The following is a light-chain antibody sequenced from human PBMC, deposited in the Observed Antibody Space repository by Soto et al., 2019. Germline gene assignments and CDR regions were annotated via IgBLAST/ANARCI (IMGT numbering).Light chain of an antibody. V-gene: IGLV2-14*02. CDR1: SSDVGSYNL. CDR2: EGS. J-gene: IGLJ2*01. Sequence: QSALTQPASVSGSPGQSITISCTGTSSDVGSYNLVSWYQQHPGKAPKLMIYEGSKRPSGVPDRFSGSKSGTSASLAISGLQPEDEATYYCQSYDSSLSVLFGGGTKLTVL. CDR3: QSYDSSLSVL.